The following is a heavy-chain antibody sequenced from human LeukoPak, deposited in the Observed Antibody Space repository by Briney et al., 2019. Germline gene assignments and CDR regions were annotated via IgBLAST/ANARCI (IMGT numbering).Heavy chain of an antibody. CDR2: ISGSGGST. J-gene: IGHJ4*02. V-gene: IGHV3-23*01. CDR3: AKFRPVTSVAGTIFHY. D-gene: IGHD6-19*01. CDR1: GFTFTSYA. Sequence: GGSLRLSCAASGFTFTSYATSWVRQAPGKGLEWVSAISGSGGSTYYADSVKGQFTISRDNSKNTLYLQMNTLRAEETAVYYCAKFRPVTSVAGTIFHYWGQGTRVTVSS.